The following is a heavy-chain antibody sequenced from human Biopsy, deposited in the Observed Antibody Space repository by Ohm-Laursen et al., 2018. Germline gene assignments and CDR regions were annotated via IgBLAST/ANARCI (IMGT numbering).Heavy chain of an antibody. J-gene: IGHJ6*02. CDR2: IKSKFDGETT. CDR1: GFTFGGAW. V-gene: IGHV3-15*01. Sequence: SLRLSCTAFGFTFGGAWMSWIRQAPGKGLEWVGRIKSKFDGETTDYAAPVKGRFIISRDDSKSTLFLQMNSLKVEDTGVYFCSTGGGDFYYNGMDVWGQGTTVTVSS. CDR3: STGGGDFYYNGMDV. D-gene: IGHD3-16*01.